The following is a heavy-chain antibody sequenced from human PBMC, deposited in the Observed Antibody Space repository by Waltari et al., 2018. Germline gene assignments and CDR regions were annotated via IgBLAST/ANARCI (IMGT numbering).Heavy chain of an antibody. J-gene: IGHJ4*02. CDR1: GLRVSYIL. Sequence: EVQLVESGGGLIQPGGSLRPPCEASGLRVSYILLGWVRQAPGKGLEWVSVIHAGGNTYYGDAVKGRFTISRDISKNTLYLQMNSLTVDDSAMYYCARAGLGSPSQWLQLFDSWGQGTLVTVSS. CDR2: IHAGGNT. V-gene: IGHV3-53*01. D-gene: IGHD5-12*01. CDR3: ARAGLGSPSQWLQLFDS.